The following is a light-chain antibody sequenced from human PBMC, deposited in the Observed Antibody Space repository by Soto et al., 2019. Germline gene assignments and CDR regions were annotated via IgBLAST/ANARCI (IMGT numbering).Light chain of an antibody. CDR3: QQYGSSSST. Sequence: EIVLTQSPGTLSLSPGERATLSCSASLSVSSNYVAWYQQKPGQAPRLLIYGASSRATGIPDRFSGSGSGTDFTLTISRLEPEDFAVYYCQQYGSSSSTCGGGTKGDIK. V-gene: IGKV3-20*01. CDR1: LSVSSNY. CDR2: GAS. J-gene: IGKJ4*01.